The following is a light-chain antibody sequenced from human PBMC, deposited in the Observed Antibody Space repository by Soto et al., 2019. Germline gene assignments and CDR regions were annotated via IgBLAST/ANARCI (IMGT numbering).Light chain of an antibody. CDR3: SSYTTTSTVL. CDR1: SSDVGGYNY. Sequence: QSALTQPASVSGSPGQSITISCTGTSSDVGGYNYVSWYQQHPGKVPKLMIYEVINRPSGVSTRFSGSKSGNTASLTISGLQAEDEADYYCSSYTTTSTVLFGGGTKVTVL. CDR2: EVI. V-gene: IGLV2-14*01. J-gene: IGLJ2*01.